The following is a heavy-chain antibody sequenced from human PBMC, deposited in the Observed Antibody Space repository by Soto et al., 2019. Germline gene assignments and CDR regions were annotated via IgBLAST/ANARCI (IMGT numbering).Heavy chain of an antibody. V-gene: IGHV4-59*01. Sequence: XASLSLTCTVCGGCISSYYGSWIRQPPGKGLEWIGYIYYSGSTNYDPSLNSRVTISVDTSKNQFSLKLSSVTAADTAVYYCARGRSIAARWGQGTLVTVS. CDR2: IYYSGST. CDR3: ARGRSIAAR. CDR1: GGCISSYY. J-gene: IGHJ4*02. D-gene: IGHD6-6*01.